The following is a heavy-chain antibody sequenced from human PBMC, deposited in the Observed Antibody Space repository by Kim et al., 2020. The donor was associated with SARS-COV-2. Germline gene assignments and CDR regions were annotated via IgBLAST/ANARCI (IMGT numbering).Heavy chain of an antibody. CDR1: GFSFSSYW. V-gene: IGHV3-7*01. J-gene: IGHJ4*02. D-gene: IGHD6-25*01. CDR2: IKQDGSEK. CDR3: ASPSAAVVL. Sequence: GGSLRLSCAASGFSFSSYWMSWVRQPPGKGLEWVANIKQDGSEKYYVDSVKGRFTISRDNAKNSLYLQMDSLRAEDTAIYYCASPSAAVVLWGQGTLVTV.